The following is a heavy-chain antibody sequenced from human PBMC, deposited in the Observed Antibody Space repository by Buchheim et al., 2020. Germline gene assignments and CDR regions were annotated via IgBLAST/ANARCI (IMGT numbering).Heavy chain of an antibody. Sequence: EVQLLESGGGLVRPGGSLRLSCVASGFMFSDYAMSWVRQAPGRGLEWISSIQGSSGTTFDAASVRGRLTISRDNSRNTLYLRMNSLRVEDTAVYYCAKLGGETPPSWGQGTL. J-gene: IGHJ4*02. CDR3: AKLGGETPPS. V-gene: IGHV3-23*01. CDR2: IQGSSGTT. CDR1: GFMFSDYA. D-gene: IGHD3-16*01.